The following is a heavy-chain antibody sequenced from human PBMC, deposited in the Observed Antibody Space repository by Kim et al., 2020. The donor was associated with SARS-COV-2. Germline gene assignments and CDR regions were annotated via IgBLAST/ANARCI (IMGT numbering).Heavy chain of an antibody. CDR2: INAGNGNT. Sequence: ASVKVSCKASGYTFTSYAMHWVRQAPGQRLEWMGWINAGNGNTKYSQKFQGRVTITRGTSASTDYMELSSLRSEDTAVYYCAREVTQRPPSSCLTGVYYYYGMDVWGQGTTVTVSS. CDR1: GYTFTSYA. CDR3: AREVTQRPPSSCLTGVYYYYGMDV. V-gene: IGHV1-3*01. D-gene: IGHD3-9*01. J-gene: IGHJ6*02.